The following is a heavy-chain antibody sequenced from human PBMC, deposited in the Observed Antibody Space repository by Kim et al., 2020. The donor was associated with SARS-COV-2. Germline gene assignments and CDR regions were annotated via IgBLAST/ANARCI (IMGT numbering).Heavy chain of an antibody. Sequence: GGSLRLSCAASGFTFSSYAMHWVRQAPGKGLEWVAVISYDGSNKYYADSVKGRFTISRDNSKNTLYLQMNSLRAEDTAVYYCVLGYSGCYYSVFDYWGQG. D-gene: IGHD1-26*01. V-gene: IGHV3-30-3*01. J-gene: IGHJ4*02. CDR2: ISYDGSNK. CDR3: VLGYSGCYYSVFDY. CDR1: GFTFSSYA.